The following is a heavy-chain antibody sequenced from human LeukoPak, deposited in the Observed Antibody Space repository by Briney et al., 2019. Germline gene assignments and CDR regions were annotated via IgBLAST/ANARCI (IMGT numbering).Heavy chain of an antibody. J-gene: IGHJ5*02. CDR3: ARDMAYYDSSGSNWFDP. V-gene: IGHV1-2*02. Sequence: EASVKVSCKASGYTFTGYYMHWVRQAPGQGLEWMGWINPNSGGTNYAQKFQGRVTMTRDTSISTAYMELSRLRSDDTAVYYCARDMAYYDSSGSNWFDPWGQGTLVTVSS. CDR1: GYTFTGYY. CDR2: INPNSGGT. D-gene: IGHD3-22*01.